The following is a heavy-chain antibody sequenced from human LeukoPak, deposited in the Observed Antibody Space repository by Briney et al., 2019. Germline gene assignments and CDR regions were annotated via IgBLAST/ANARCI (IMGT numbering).Heavy chain of an antibody. J-gene: IGHJ4*02. CDR2: ISYDGSNK. CDR3: AKEARYDSSGYLDY. D-gene: IGHD3-22*01. V-gene: IGHV3-30*18. CDR1: GFTFSSYG. Sequence: SGRSLRLSCAASGFTFSSYGMHWVRQAPGKGLEWVAVISYDGSNKYYADSVKGRFTVSRDNSKNTLYLQMNSLRAEDTGVYYCAKEARYDSSGYLDYWGQGTLVTVSS.